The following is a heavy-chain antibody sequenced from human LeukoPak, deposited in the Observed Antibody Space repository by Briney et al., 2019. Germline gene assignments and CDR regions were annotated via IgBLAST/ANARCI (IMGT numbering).Heavy chain of an antibody. Sequence: ASVTVSCKVSGYTLTELSMHWVRQAPGKGLEWMGGFDPEDGETIYAQKFQGRVTMTEDTSTDTAYMELSSLRSEDTAVYYCATGGEDGDYTFDYWGQGTLVTVSS. CDR1: GYTLTELS. D-gene: IGHD4-17*01. J-gene: IGHJ4*02. CDR3: ATGGEDGDYTFDY. CDR2: FDPEDGET. V-gene: IGHV1-24*01.